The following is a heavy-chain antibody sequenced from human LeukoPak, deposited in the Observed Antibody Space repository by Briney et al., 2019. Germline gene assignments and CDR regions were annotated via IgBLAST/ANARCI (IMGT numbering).Heavy chain of an antibody. Sequence: GGSLRLSGAASGFTVSGNSMSWVRQAPGKGREWVSVIYSGGSTYYADSVKGRFTISRDNSKNTLYLQMNSLRAEDTAVYYCATALSSDYDFWSGYYDYWGQGTLVTVSS. D-gene: IGHD3-3*01. J-gene: IGHJ4*02. CDR1: GFTVSGNS. CDR2: IYSGGST. V-gene: IGHV3-53*01. CDR3: ATALSSDYDFWSGYYDY.